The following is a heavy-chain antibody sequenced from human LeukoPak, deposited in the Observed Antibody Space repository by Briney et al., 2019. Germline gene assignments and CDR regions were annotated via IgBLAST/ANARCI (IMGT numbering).Heavy chain of an antibody. CDR1: GFTFSSNY. Sequence: GSLRLSCAASGFTFSSNYMSWIRQPPGKGLEWIGEINHSGSTNYNPSLKSRVTISVDTSKNQFSLKLSSVTAADTAVYYCARRRYYDSSGYYGTAHAFDIWGQGTMVTVSS. V-gene: IGHV4-34*01. CDR2: INHSGST. CDR3: ARRRYYDSSGYYGTAHAFDI. D-gene: IGHD3-22*01. J-gene: IGHJ3*02.